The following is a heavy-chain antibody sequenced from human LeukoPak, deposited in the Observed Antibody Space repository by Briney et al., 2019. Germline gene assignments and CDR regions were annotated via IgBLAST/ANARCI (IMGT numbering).Heavy chain of an antibody. CDR2: IRYDGSNK. D-gene: IGHD6-6*01. CDR1: GFTFSSYG. V-gene: IGHV3-30*02. J-gene: IGHJ4*02. CDR3: AKVRVSSSSGVTDY. Sequence: PGGSLRLSCAASGFTFSSYGMHWVRQAPGKGLEWVAFIRYDGSNKYYADSVKGRFTISRDNSKNTLYLQMNSLRAEDTAVYYCAKVRVSSSSGVTDYWGQGTLVTVSS.